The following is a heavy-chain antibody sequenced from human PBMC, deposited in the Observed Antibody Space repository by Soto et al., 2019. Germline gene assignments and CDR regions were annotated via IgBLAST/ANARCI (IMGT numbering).Heavy chain of an antibody. J-gene: IGHJ4*02. CDR2: IYHSGST. D-gene: IGHD2-15*01. CDR3: ARGQVVAAQH. Sequence: TLSLTCAVSGGSISRGGYSWGWIRQPPGKGLEWIGYIYHSGSTYYNPSLKSRVTISVDRSKNQFSLKLSSVTAADTAVYYCARGQVVAAQHWGQGTLVTVSS. V-gene: IGHV4-30-2*01. CDR1: GGSISRGGYS.